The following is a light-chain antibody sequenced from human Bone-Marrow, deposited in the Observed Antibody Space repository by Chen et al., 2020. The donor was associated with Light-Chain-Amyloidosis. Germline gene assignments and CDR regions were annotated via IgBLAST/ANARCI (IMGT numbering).Light chain of an antibody. CDR1: QSIRGY. CDR3: QQSYTSPPWT. V-gene: IGKV1-39*01. CDR2: GAS. J-gene: IGKJ1*01. Sequence: DIQMTQSPSSLSASVGDRVTLTCRASQSIRGYLNWYQQRPGKAPNLLIYGASSLQSGVPSRFSGSGSETHFTLAISGLQPEGSATYYCQQSYTSPPWTYGQGTKVEV.